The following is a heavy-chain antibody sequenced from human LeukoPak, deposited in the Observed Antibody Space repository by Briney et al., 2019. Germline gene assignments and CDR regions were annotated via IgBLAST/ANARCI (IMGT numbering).Heavy chain of an antibody. CDR3: ARLATYYYGSMTYYFFEH. CDR1: DGSFSAYY. Sequence: SETLSLTCAVYDGSFSAYYWSWIRQPPGKGLEWLGEINHSGSTNYNPSLKSRVTISVDTSKNHFSLKLSSVTAADTAVYYCARLATYYYGSMTYYFFEHWGQGILVTVSS. V-gene: IGHV4-34*01. CDR2: INHSGST. J-gene: IGHJ4*02. D-gene: IGHD3-10*01.